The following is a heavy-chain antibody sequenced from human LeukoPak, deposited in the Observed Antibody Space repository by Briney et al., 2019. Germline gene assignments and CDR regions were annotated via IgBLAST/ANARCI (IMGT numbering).Heavy chain of an antibody. Sequence: SETVSLTCTVSSDSISSYYWSWIRQPAGKGLEWIGRIYNSGITNYNPSLKSRVTMSVDTSKNQFSLKLNSVTAADTAMYYCARVGRFLEWLYWFDPWGQGTLVTVSS. CDR1: SDSISSYY. D-gene: IGHD3-3*01. CDR2: IYNSGIT. J-gene: IGHJ5*02. CDR3: ARVGRFLEWLYWFDP. V-gene: IGHV4-4*07.